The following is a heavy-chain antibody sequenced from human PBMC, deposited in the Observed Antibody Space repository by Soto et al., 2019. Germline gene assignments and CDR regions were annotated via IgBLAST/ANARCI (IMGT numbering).Heavy chain of an antibody. Sequence: PGGSLRLSCVASGLTFSDHYLDWVRQAPGKGLEWVGRSRNKAKSYTTDYAASVKGRFTISRDDSKSSVYLQMNSLETEDTAVYYCVRAARSGTNNFDYWGEGTLVTVSS. CDR1: GLTFSDHY. D-gene: IGHD1-7*01. J-gene: IGHJ4*02. V-gene: IGHV3-72*01. CDR2: SRNKAKSYTT. CDR3: VRAARSGTNNFDY.